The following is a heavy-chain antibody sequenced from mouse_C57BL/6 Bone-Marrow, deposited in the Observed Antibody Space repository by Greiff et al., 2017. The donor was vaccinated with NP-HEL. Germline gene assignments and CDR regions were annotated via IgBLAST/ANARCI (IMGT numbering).Heavy chain of an antibody. CDR3: ARPIYYDYDEGYFDY. CDR2: IDPSDSYT. D-gene: IGHD2-4*01. CDR1: GYTFTSYW. V-gene: IGHV1-50*01. Sequence: QVQLQQPGAELVKPGASVKLSCKASGYTFTSYWMQWVKQRPGQGLEWIGEIDPSDSYTNYNQKFKGKATLTVDTSSSTAYLQLSSLTAEDSAVYYCARPIYYDYDEGYFDYWGQGTTLTVSS. J-gene: IGHJ2*01.